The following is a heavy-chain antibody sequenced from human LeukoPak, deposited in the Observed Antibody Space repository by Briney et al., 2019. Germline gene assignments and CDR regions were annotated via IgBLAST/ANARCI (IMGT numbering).Heavy chain of an antibody. CDR1: GGTFSNYA. V-gene: IGHV1-69*13. CDR2: IIPMFGVP. J-gene: IGHJ3*01. D-gene: IGHD3-16*01. Sequence: ASVKVSCKASGGTFSNYAINWVRQAPGQGLGWMGEIIPMFGVPNYAQKFQGRVTLTADESTSTAYMELSSLRSEDTAVYYCVRGRVMRGTYYVAGQDALDVWGQGTMVTVSS. CDR3: VRGRVMRGTYYVAGQDALDV.